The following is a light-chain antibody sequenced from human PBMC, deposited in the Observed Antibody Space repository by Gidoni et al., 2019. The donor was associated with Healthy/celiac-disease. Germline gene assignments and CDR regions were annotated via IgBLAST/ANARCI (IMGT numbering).Light chain of an antibody. Sequence: EHLLTPSPATLSFSRGERASLPCRASQSVSIYLAWYQQKPGQAPRLLIYDASSRSTGIPARFSGSGSGTDFTLTISSLKPEDFAVYYCQQRYNWPLFTFGQGTRLEIK. CDR1: QSVSIY. V-gene: IGKV3-11*01. CDR2: DAS. J-gene: IGKJ5*01. CDR3: QQRYNWPLFT.